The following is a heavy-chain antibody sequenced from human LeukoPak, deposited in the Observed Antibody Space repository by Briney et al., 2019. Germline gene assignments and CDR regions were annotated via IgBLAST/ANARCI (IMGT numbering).Heavy chain of an antibody. J-gene: IGHJ4*02. V-gene: IGHV1-69*13. CDR2: IIPIFGTA. CDR3: ARGWEMATTALFDY. Sequence: GASVKVSCKASGGTFSSYAISWVRQAPGQGLEWMGGIIPIFGTANYAQKFQGRVTITADESTSTAYMELSSLRSEDTAVYYCARGWEMATTALFDYWGQGTLVTVSS. CDR1: GGTFSSYA. D-gene: IGHD5-24*01.